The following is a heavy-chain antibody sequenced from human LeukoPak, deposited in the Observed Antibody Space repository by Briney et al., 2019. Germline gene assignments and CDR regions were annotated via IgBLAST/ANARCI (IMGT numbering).Heavy chain of an antibody. CDR1: GDSVTSSF. CDR2: VSSDGTT. V-gene: IGHV4-59*08. D-gene: IGHD2-15*01. J-gene: IGHJ4*02. Sequence: TSSETLSLTCSVSGDSVTSSFWSWIRQPRGRVQGWIGHVSSDGTTNYTPSLRSRIIMSVDTANNDISLNQTSVTAADTATYYCARLDCIVEGCYNHWGRGTLVTVSS. CDR3: ARLDCIVEGCYNH.